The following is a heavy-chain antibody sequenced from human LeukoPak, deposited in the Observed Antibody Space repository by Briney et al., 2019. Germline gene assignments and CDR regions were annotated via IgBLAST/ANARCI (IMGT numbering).Heavy chain of an antibody. Sequence: HTGGSLRLSCAASGFTFNDYTMHWVRQAPGKGLEWVSLISWNGGSTPYADSVKGRFTISRDNSKNSLFLQMHSLRTEDPALYYCAKADGGDDAHFQHWGQGTPVTVSS. D-gene: IGHD5-24*01. CDR3: AKADGGDDAHFQH. J-gene: IGHJ1*01. V-gene: IGHV3-43*01. CDR2: ISWNGGST. CDR1: GFTFNDYT.